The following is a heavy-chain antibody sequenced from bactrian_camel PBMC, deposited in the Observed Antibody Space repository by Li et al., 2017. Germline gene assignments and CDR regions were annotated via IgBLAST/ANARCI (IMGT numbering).Heavy chain of an antibody. Sequence: HVQLVESGGGSVQVGGSLRLSCVASGDNVGQIYMAWFRQAPGKEREGVAAIDRAGSPTYTYSVKGRFTVSRDNTKNTLYLQMNSLKPEDTAMYYCAAVFYKYGYCSDSPMGESDFHYWGQGTQVTV. V-gene: IGHV3S53*01. J-gene: IGHJ4*01. D-gene: IGHD4*01. CDR1: GDNVGQIY. CDR2: IDRAGSP. CDR3: AAVFYKYGYCSDSPMGESDFHY.